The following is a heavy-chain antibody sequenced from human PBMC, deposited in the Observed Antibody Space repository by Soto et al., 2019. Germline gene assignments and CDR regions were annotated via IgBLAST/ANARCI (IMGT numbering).Heavy chain of an antibody. V-gene: IGHV3-74*01. Sequence: GGFLRLSCAASGFTFSTSWMNWVRQSPGQGLVWISRINTDGSSTAYADSVKGRFTISRDNAKNTLYLQMNSLRAEDTAVYYCAKEVLSSAHSVDYWGQGTLVTVSS. D-gene: IGHD6-19*01. CDR1: GFTFSTSW. J-gene: IGHJ4*02. CDR3: AKEVLSSAHSVDY. CDR2: INTDGSST.